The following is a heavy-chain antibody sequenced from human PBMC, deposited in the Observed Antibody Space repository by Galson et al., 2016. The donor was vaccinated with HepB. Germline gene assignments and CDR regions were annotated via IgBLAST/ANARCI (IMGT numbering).Heavy chain of an antibody. CDR3: ARGETTADNWFDP. V-gene: IGHV4-31*03. CDR2: IYYSGAT. CDR1: GGSSDSGGYY. D-gene: IGHD1-1*01. Sequence: TLSLTCTVSGGSSDSGGYYWTWIRQRPGKGPEWIGYIYYSGATYYNPSLTSRVSISMDTSKNQFSLKVTSGTAADTAVYYCARGETTADNWFDPWGQGTLVTVSS. J-gene: IGHJ5*02.